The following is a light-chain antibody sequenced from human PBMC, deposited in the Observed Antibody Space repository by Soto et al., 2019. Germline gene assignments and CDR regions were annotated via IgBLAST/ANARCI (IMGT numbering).Light chain of an antibody. J-gene: IGLJ1*01. CDR1: SSDVGGYNY. Sequence: QSVLTQPASVSGSPGQSITISCTGTSSDVGGYNYVSWYQQHPGKAPKLMIYDVSNRPSGVSNRFSGSKSGNTASLTISGLQAEDGADYYCSSYTSSRTLYVFGTGTKVTVL. CDR2: DVS. CDR3: SSYTSSRTLYV. V-gene: IGLV2-14*01.